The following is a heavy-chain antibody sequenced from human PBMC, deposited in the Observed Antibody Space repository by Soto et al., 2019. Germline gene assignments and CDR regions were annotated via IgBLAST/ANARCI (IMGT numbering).Heavy chain of an antibody. Sequence: PSETLSLTCAVYGGSFSGYYWTWIRQPPGKGLEWIGEINHRRSTSYNPSLKRRVTISVDTSKNQFSLKLSSVTAADTAVYYCAREFLRDFDYWGQGTLVTVSS. CDR2: INHRRST. CDR3: AREFLRDFDY. CDR1: GGSFSGYY. V-gene: IGHV4-34*01. J-gene: IGHJ4*02. D-gene: IGHD4-17*01.